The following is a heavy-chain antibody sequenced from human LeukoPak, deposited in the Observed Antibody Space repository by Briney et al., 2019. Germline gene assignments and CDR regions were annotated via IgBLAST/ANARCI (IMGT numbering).Heavy chain of an antibody. CDR3: ARDSPAYCGGDCYSGYYYYGVDV. Sequence: SVKVSCKASGYTFTSYYMHWVRQAPGQGLEWMGGIIPIFGTANYAQKFQGRVTITADESTSTAYMELSSLRSEDTAVYYCARDSPAYCGGDCYSGYYYYGVDVWGQGTTVTVSS. D-gene: IGHD2-21*02. V-gene: IGHV1-69*13. J-gene: IGHJ6*02. CDR1: GYTFTSYY. CDR2: IIPIFGTA.